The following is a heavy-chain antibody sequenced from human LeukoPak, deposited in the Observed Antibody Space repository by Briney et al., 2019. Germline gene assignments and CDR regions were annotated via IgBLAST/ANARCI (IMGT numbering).Heavy chain of an antibody. CDR1: GFTVSSNY. CDR3: ARTYGDYVYILGY. Sequence: GGSLRLSCAASGFTVSSNYMSWVRQAPGQGLEWVSVIYSGGSTYYADSVKGRFTISRDISKNTVYLQMNSLRAEDTAVYYCARTYGDYVYILGYWGQGTLVTVSS. CDR2: IYSGGST. V-gene: IGHV3-53*01. J-gene: IGHJ4*02. D-gene: IGHD4-17*01.